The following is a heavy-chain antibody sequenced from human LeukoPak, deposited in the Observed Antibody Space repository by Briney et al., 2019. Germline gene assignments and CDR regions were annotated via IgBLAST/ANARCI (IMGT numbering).Heavy chain of an antibody. CDR1: GGSISSYY. J-gene: IGHJ1*01. D-gene: IGHD2-2*02. Sequence: SETLSLTCTVSGGSISSYYWSWIRQPPGKGLEWIGYIYYSGSTYYNPSLKSRVTISVDTSKNQFSLKLSSVTAADTAVYYCARIVVVPAAILGYFQHWGQGTLVTVSS. CDR3: ARIVVVPAAILGYFQH. CDR2: IYYSGST. V-gene: IGHV4-59*04.